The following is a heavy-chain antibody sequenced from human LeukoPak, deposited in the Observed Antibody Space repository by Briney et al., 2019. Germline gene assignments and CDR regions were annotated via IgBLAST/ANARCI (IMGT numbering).Heavy chain of an antibody. Sequence: PGGSLRLSCAASGFTFSSYAVSWVRQAPGKGLEWVSAVSGGGGTTYYVDSVKGRFTISRDNSKNTLYLQMSSLRAEDTAVYYCAKTIQWPYYFDYWGQGTLVTVSS. V-gene: IGHV3-23*01. CDR2: VSGGGGTT. D-gene: IGHD6-19*01. J-gene: IGHJ4*02. CDR3: AKTIQWPYYFDY. CDR1: GFTFSSYA.